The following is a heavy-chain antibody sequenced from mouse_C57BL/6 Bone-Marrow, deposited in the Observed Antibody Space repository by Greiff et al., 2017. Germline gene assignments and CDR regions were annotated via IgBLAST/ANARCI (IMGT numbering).Heavy chain of an antibody. V-gene: IGHV14-4*01. CDR1: GYDIPDDY. CDR2: IDPEVGDT. CDR3: SSFDGNYCYF. Sequence: VQLQQSGAELVRPGASVKFSCTASGYDIPDDYISWVKQRPEQGLEWIGWIDPEVGDTEYASKFQGQATITSDTSSNTAYLQLSSLTSEDTAVYYRSSFDGNYCYFGGQGPPLTVAS. D-gene: IGHD2-3*01. J-gene: IGHJ2*01.